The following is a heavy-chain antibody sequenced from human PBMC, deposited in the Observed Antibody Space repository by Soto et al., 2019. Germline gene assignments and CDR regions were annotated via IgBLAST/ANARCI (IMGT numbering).Heavy chain of an antibody. V-gene: IGHV1-24*01. CDR3: AKVQLRYFDYGSGMDV. D-gene: IGHD3-9*01. J-gene: IGHJ6*03. CDR2: FDPEDGET. CDR1: GYTLTELS. Sequence: ASVKVSCKVSGYTLTELSMHWVRQAPGKGLEWMGGFDPEDGETIYAQKFQGRVTMTEDTSTDTAYMELSSLRSEDTAVYYCAKVQLRYFDYGSGMDVWGKGTTVTVSS.